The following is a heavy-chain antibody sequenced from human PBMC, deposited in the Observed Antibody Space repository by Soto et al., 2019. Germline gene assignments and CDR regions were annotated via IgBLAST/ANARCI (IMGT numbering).Heavy chain of an antibody. D-gene: IGHD5-18*01. Sequence: ASVKVSCKASGYIFSSYSISWVRQAPGQGPEWMGGIIPVFGTTRDVQKFQGRVTMTANESTSTVYMELSRLRSEDTAIYYCAREVHTDGAFDIWGQGTMVTVSS. J-gene: IGHJ3*02. V-gene: IGHV1-69*13. CDR2: IIPVFGTT. CDR1: GYIFSSYS. CDR3: AREVHTDGAFDI.